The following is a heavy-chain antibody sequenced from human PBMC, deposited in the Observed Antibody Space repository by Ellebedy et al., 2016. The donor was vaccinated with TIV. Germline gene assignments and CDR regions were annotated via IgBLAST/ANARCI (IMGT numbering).Heavy chain of an antibody. Sequence: SETLSLTXTVSGGSISSGGYYWSWIRQHPGKGLEWIGYIYYSGSTYYNPSLKSRVTISVDTSKNQFSLKLSSVTAADTAVYYCARAGHIVNTFDYWGQGTLVTVSS. V-gene: IGHV4-31*03. CDR2: IYYSGST. J-gene: IGHJ4*02. CDR3: ARAGHIVNTFDY. D-gene: IGHD2-21*01. CDR1: GGSISSGGYY.